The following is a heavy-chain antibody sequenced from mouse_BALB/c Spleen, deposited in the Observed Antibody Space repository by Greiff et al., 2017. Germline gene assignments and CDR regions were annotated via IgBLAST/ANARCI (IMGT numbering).Heavy chain of an antibody. CDR1: GFNIKDYY. CDR3: NAVYDGLAY. V-gene: IGHV14-4*02. Sequence: EVQLQQSGAELVRPGASVKLSCTASGFNIKDYYMHWVKQRPEQGLEWIGWIDPENGDTEYAPKFQGKATMTADTSSNTAYLLLSSLTSEDAAVFYCNAVYDGLAYWGQGTLVTVSA. CDR2: IDPENGDT. J-gene: IGHJ3*01. D-gene: IGHD2-12*01.